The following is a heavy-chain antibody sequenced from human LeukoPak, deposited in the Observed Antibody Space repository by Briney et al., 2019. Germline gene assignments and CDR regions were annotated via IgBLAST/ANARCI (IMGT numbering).Heavy chain of an antibody. J-gene: IGHJ4*02. CDR2: ISSRRSYI. Sequence: GGSLRLSCAASGFTFSSYSMNGVRQAPGRGWGGVSPISSRRSYIYYADSVKGQFTIPRDNAKNSLYLQMNSLRAEDTAVYYCARDFRGYSYGSPYFDYWGQGTLVTVSS. D-gene: IGHD5-18*01. V-gene: IGHV3-21*01. CDR3: ARDFRGYSYGSPYFDY. CDR1: GFTFSSYS.